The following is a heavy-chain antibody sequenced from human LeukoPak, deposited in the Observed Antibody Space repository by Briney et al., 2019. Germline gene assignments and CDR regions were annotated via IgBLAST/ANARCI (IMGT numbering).Heavy chain of an antibody. CDR3: ARLELEQRSWFDP. D-gene: IGHD1/OR15-1a*01. Sequence: GASVKVSCKASGCTFTSYGISWVRQAPGQGLEWMGWISAYNGNTNYAQKFQGRLTMTTDTSTTTAYMELRSLRSDDTAVYYCARLELEQRSWFDPWGQGTLVTVSS. J-gene: IGHJ5*02. CDR1: GCTFTSYG. V-gene: IGHV1-18*01. CDR2: ISAYNGNT.